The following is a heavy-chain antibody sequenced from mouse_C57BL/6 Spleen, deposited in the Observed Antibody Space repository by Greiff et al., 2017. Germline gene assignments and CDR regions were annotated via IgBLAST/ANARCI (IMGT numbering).Heavy chain of an antibody. Sequence: ESGPGLVKPSQSLSLTCSVTGYSITSGYYWYWIRQYPGNKLEWMGYISYDGSNNYNPSLKNRISITRDTSKNQCLLKLNSVTTEYTATYYDARADYGSRLWYFDGWGTGTTVTVSS. CDR3: ARADYGSRLWYFDG. D-gene: IGHD1-1*01. J-gene: IGHJ1*03. CDR1: GYSITSGYY. CDR2: ISYDGSN. V-gene: IGHV3-6*01.